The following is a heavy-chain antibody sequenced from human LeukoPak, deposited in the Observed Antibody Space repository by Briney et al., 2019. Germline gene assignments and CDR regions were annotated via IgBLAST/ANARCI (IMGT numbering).Heavy chain of an antibody. Sequence: PSETLSLTCTVSGGSISSYYWSWIRQPAGKGLEWIGRIYTSGSTNYNPSLRSRVTMSVDTSKNQFSLKLTSVTAADTAVYYCARDRSSSWARDWFDPWGQGTLVTVSS. CDR3: ARDRSSSWARDWFDP. J-gene: IGHJ5*02. CDR1: GGSISSYY. V-gene: IGHV4-4*07. CDR2: IYTSGST. D-gene: IGHD6-13*01.